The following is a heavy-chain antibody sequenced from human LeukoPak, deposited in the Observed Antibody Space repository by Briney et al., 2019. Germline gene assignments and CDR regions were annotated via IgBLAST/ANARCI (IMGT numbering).Heavy chain of an antibody. D-gene: IGHD2-8*01. Sequence: KPSETLSLTCSVSGGSFSSSSYYWGWIRQPPGKGLEWIGSISYSGSTFYNPSLKSRVTISVDTSKNQFSLKLSSVTAADTAVYYCARESWGCTNGVCRSYYYYGMDVWGQGTTVTVSS. CDR1: GGSFSSSSYY. V-gene: IGHV4-39*07. CDR2: ISYSGST. CDR3: ARESWGCTNGVCRSYYYYGMDV. J-gene: IGHJ6*02.